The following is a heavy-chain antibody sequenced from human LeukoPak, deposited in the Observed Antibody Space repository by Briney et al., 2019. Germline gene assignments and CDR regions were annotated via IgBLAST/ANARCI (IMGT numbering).Heavy chain of an antibody. J-gene: IGHJ4*02. CDR3: ARVPTTVTTVYFDY. CDR2: IYSGGST. Sequence: GGSLRLSCAASGCTVSSNYMSWVRQAPGKGLEWVSVIYSGGSTYYADSVKGRFTISRDNSKNTLYLQMNSLRAEDTAVYYCARVPTTVTTVYFDYWGQGTLVTVSS. CDR1: GCTVSSNY. V-gene: IGHV3-53*01. D-gene: IGHD4-17*01.